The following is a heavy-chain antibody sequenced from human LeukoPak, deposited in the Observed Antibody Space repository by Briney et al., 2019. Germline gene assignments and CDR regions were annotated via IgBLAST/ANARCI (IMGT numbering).Heavy chain of an antibody. CDR3: ARNRFSKLVPPVVWFDP. J-gene: IGHJ5*02. D-gene: IGHD4-23*01. V-gene: IGHV4-39*01. CDR1: GGSISSSSYY. Sequence: SETLSLTCTVSGGSISSSSYYWGWIRQPPGRGLEWIGSIHYSGSTYYNPSLKSRVTISVDTSKNQFSLKLSSVTAADTAVYYCARNRFSKLVPPVVWFDPWGQGTLVTVSS. CDR2: IHYSGST.